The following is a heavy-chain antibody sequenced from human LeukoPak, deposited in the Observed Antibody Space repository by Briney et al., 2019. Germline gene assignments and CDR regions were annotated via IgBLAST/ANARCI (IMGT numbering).Heavy chain of an antibody. V-gene: IGHV1-2*02. D-gene: IGHD1-7*01. Sequence: ASVKVSCKASGYTFTGCYMHWVRQAPGQGLEWMGWINPNSGGTNYAQKFQGRVTMTRDTSISTAYMELSRLRSDDTAVYYCARGGMGITGTTHYWGQGTLVTVSS. CDR3: ARGGMGITGTTHY. CDR1: GYTFTGCY. CDR2: INPNSGGT. J-gene: IGHJ4*02.